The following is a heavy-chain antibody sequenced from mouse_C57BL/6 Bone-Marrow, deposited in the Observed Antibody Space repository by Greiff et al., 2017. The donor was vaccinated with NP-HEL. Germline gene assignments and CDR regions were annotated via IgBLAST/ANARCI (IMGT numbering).Heavy chain of an antibody. V-gene: IGHV6-6*01. Sequence: EVKVEESGGGLVQPGGSMKLSCAASGFTFSDAWMDWVRQSPEKGLEWVAEIRNKANNHATYYAESVKGRFTISRDDSKSSVYLQMNSLRAEDTGIYYCTRIYYGYEGNAMDYWGQGTSVTVSS. CDR2: IRNKANNHAT. CDR3: TRIYYGYEGNAMDY. J-gene: IGHJ4*01. CDR1: GFTFSDAW. D-gene: IGHD2-2*01.